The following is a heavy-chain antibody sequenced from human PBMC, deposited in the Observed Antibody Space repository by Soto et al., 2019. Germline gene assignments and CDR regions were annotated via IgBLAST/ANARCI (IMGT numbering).Heavy chain of an antibody. CDR1: GFTFSSYS. D-gene: IGHD2-15*01. CDR2: ISSSSSTI. CDR3: ARDDEGYCSGGSCYSHAFDI. J-gene: IGHJ3*02. V-gene: IGHV3-48*01. Sequence: GGSLRLSCAASGFTFSSYSMNWVRQAPGKGLEWVSYISSSSSTIYYADSVKGRFTISRDNAKNSLYLQMNSLRAEDTAVYYCARDDEGYCSGGSCYSHAFDIWGQGTMVTVSS.